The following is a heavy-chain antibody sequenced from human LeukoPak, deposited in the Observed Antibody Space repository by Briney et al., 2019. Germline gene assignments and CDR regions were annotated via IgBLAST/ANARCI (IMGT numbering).Heavy chain of an antibody. Sequence: GGSLRLSCAASGFTFTTYQMNWVRQAPAKGLEWVSYISTGSSTISYADSAKGRFTISRDNAKNSLYLQMNSLRAEDTAVYYCARSPYGACEVFDSWGEGTLVTVSS. D-gene: IGHD4/OR15-4a*01. CDR2: ISTGSSTI. V-gene: IGHV3-48*03. CDR1: GFTFTTYQ. J-gene: IGHJ4*02. CDR3: ARSPYGACEVFDS.